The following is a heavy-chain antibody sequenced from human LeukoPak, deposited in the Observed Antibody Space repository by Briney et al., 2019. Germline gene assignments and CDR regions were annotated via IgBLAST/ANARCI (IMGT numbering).Heavy chain of an antibody. CDR1: GFTFSSYS. V-gene: IGHV3-21*01. CDR3: AREAAAGHWYYFDY. Sequence: GGSLRLSCAASGFTFSSYSMNWVRQAPGKGLEWVSSISSSSSYIYYADSVKGRFTISRDNAKNSLYLQMNSLRAEDTAVYYCAREAAAGHWYYFDYWGQGTLVTVSS. CDR2: ISSSSSYI. J-gene: IGHJ4*02. D-gene: IGHD6-13*01.